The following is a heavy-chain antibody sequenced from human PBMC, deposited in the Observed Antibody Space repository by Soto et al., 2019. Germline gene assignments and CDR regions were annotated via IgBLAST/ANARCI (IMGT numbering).Heavy chain of an antibody. CDR1: GGSISSGDYY. D-gene: IGHD3-9*01. J-gene: IGHJ4*02. Sequence: SETLSLTCTVSGGSISSGDYYWSWIRQPPGKGLEWIGNIYYSGITYYNPSLKTRVTISLDNSKSQFSLKLNSVTAADSAVYFCARLEGLATISYYFDFWGPGALVTVSS. V-gene: IGHV4-39*01. CDR2: IYYSGIT. CDR3: ARLEGLATISYYFDF.